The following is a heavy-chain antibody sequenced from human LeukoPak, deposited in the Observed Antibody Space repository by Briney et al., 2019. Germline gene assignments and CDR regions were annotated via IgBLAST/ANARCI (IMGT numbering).Heavy chain of an antibody. CDR3: ARDQYYYDSSGYSLFDY. CDR1: GGSISTTTNS. Sequence: SETLSLTCNVSGGSISTTTNSWGWAWIRQRPTKGLEWIGSIYYGGSPYYTSSLKSRVTISVDTSKNQFSLKLSSVTAADTAVYYCARDQYYYDSSGYSLFDYWGQGTLVTVSS. CDR2: IYYGGSP. J-gene: IGHJ4*02. V-gene: IGHV4-39*07. D-gene: IGHD3-22*01.